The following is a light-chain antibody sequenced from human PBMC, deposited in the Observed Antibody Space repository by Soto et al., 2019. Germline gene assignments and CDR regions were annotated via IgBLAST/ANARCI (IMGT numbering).Light chain of an antibody. CDR3: QKYNGAPFT. CDR2: AAS. V-gene: IGKV1-27*01. J-gene: IGKJ3*01. Sequence: DIQMTQSPSSLSASVGDRVTITCRASQAISNYLVWYQQKPGQVPKLLIYAASTLQSGVPSRFSGSGSGTDFTLTISSLQPEDVATYYCQKYNGAPFTFGPGTKVDLK. CDR1: QAISNY.